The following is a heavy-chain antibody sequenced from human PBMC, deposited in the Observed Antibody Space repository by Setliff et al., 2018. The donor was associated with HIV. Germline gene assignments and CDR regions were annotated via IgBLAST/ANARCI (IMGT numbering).Heavy chain of an antibody. CDR3: ARGPNLLTHYYDSSGYAVGYSDH. D-gene: IGHD3-22*01. CDR2: INHSGST. V-gene: IGHV4-34*01. CDR1: GGSFTGYF. Sequence: SETLSLTCAVYGGSFTGYFWSWIRQSPGKGLEWIGEINHSGSTNYNPSLKSRVTISVDTSKNQLSLRLSSVTAADTAVYYCARGPNLLTHYYDSSGYAVGYSDHWGQGTLVTVSS. J-gene: IGHJ4*02.